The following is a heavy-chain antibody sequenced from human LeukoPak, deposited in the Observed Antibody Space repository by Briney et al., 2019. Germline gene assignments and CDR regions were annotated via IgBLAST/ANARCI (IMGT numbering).Heavy chain of an antibody. Sequence: SETLSLTCAVYGGSFSGYYWSCIRQPPGKGLEWIGEINHSGSTNYNPSLKSRVTISVDTSKNQFSLKLSSVTAADTAVYYCARHHYDYVWGSYRYTYFDYWGQGTLVTVSS. J-gene: IGHJ4*02. V-gene: IGHV4-34*01. CDR2: INHSGST. D-gene: IGHD3-16*02. CDR1: GGSFSGYY. CDR3: ARHHYDYVWGSYRYTYFDY.